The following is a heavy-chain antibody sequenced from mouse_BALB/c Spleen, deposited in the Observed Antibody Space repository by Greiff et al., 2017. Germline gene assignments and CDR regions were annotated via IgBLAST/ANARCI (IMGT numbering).Heavy chain of an antibody. V-gene: IGHV5-17*02. Sequence: EVKLVESGGGLVQPGGSRKLSCAASGFTFSSFGMHWVRQAPEKGLEWVAYISSGSSTIYYADTVKGRFTISRDNPKNTLFLQMTSLRSEDTAMYYCARSGNPYYFDYWGQGTTLTVSS. CDR3: ARSGNPYYFDY. CDR1: GFTFSSFG. D-gene: IGHD2-1*01. J-gene: IGHJ2*01. CDR2: ISSGSSTI.